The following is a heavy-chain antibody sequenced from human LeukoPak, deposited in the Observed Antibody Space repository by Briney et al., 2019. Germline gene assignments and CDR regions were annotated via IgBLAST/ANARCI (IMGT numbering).Heavy chain of an antibody. CDR1: GGSISSYY. CDR3: ARQNYYDSSGVFDY. J-gene: IGHJ4*02. Sequence: PSETLSLTCTVSGGSISSYYWSWIRQPPGKGLEWIGYIYTSGSTNYNPSLKSRVTISVDTSKNQFSLKLSSVTAADTAVYYCARQNYYDSSGVFDYWGQGTLVTVSS. V-gene: IGHV4-4*09. D-gene: IGHD3-22*01. CDR2: IYTSGST.